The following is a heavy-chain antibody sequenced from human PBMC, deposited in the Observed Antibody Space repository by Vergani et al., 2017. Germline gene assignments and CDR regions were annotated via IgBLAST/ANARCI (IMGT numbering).Heavy chain of an antibody. D-gene: IGHD6-13*01. V-gene: IGHV3-30*02. CDR3: AKDRGYSSSWYGYNWFDP. CDR2: IRYDGSNK. CDR1: GFSFRGHG. J-gene: IGHJ5*02. Sequence: QVHLVESGGGVVQPGRSLTLSCVASGFSFRGHGMHWVRQAPGKGLEWVAFIRYDGSNKYYADSVKGRFTISRDNSKNTLYLQMNSLRAEDTAVYYCAKDRGYSSSWYGYNWFDPWGQGTLVTVSS.